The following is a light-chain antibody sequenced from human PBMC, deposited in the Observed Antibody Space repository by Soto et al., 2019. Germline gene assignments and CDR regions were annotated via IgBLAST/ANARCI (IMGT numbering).Light chain of an antibody. V-gene: IGLV6-57*04. J-gene: IGLJ2*01. CDR2: EDN. CDR1: SGNIASNY. Sequence: NFMLTQPHSVSESPGQTVTISCTRSSGNIASNYVQWYQQRPGSAPTTVIYEDNQRPSGVPDRFSGSLDSSSNSASLTISGLKTEDEADYYCQSYDTTNHVVFGGGTQLTVL. CDR3: QSYDTTNHVV.